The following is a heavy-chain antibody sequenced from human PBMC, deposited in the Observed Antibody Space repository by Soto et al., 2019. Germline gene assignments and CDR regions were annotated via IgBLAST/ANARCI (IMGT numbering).Heavy chain of an antibody. Sequence: GGSLRLSCAASGFTFSSYAMHWVRQAPGKGLEWVAVTSYDGSNKNYADSVKGRFTISRDNSKNTLYLQMNSLRAEDTAVYYCARDLMVRGVSPPYNWFDPWGQGTLVTVSS. CDR2: TSYDGSNK. CDR3: ARDLMVRGVSPPYNWFDP. CDR1: GFTFSSYA. J-gene: IGHJ5*02. D-gene: IGHD3-10*01. V-gene: IGHV3-30-3*01.